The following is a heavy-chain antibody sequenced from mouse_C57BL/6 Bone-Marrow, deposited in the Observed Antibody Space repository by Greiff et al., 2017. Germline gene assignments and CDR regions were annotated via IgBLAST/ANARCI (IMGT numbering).Heavy chain of an antibody. V-gene: IGHV1-39*01. CDR1: GYSFTDYN. Sequence: VQLQPSGPELVKPGASVKISCKASGYSFTDYNMNWVKQSNGKSLEWIGVINPNYGTTSYNQKFKGKATLTIDQSSSTAYMQLTSLTSEDSAVYYCARGYDYDYAMDYWGQGTSVTVSS. CDR2: INPNYGTT. J-gene: IGHJ4*01. D-gene: IGHD2-4*01. CDR3: ARGYDYDYAMDY.